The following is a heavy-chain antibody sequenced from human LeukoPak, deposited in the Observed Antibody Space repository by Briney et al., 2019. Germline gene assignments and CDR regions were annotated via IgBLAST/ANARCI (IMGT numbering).Heavy chain of an antibody. J-gene: IGHJ6*01. CDR3: ASGRQQLAHYGMDV. D-gene: IGHD6-13*01. Sequence: PSETLSLTCAVSGGSTSSCNLRSLDRQPPRKGLELVWEIYHSGGTNYNPSLKRRVTISVDKSKHQFSLKLSSVAAADTAVYYCASGRQQLAHYGMDVWGQGTTVTVSS. CDR1: GGSTSSCNL. CDR2: IYHSGGT. V-gene: IGHV4-4*02.